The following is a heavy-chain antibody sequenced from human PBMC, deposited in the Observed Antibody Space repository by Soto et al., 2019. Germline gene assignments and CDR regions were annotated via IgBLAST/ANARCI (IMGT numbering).Heavy chain of an antibody. J-gene: IGHJ4*02. CDR2: INAGNGNT. V-gene: IGHV1-3*01. CDR3: ARDRGVLRYFDWLSGPYY. D-gene: IGHD3-9*01. Sequence: ASVKVSCKASGYTFTSYAMHWVRQAPGQRLEWMGWINAGNGNTKYSQKFQGRVTITRDTSASTAYMELSSLRSEDTAVYYRARDRGVLRYFDWLSGPYYWGQGALVTV. CDR1: GYTFTSYA.